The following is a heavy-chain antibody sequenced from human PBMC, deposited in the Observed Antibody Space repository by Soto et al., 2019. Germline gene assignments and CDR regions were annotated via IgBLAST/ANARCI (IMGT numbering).Heavy chain of an antibody. CDR2: LHYSGST. D-gene: IGHD3-22*01. V-gene: IGHV4-39*01. CDR3: ARHSSGYYRTFDY. J-gene: IGHJ4*02. Sequence: KTSETLSLTXTVSGDSISSSTYYWGWIRQPPGKRLEWIGSLHYSGSTYYNPSLMSRVTVSVDTSKNQFSLKLSSVTAADTAVYYCARHSSGYYRTFDYWGQGTLVTVSS. CDR1: GDSISSSTYY.